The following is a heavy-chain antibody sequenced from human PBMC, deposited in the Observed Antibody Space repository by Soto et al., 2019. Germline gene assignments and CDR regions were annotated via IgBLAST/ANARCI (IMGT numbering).Heavy chain of an antibody. CDR2: IKQDGSEK. V-gene: IGHV3-7*05. Sequence: EVQLVESGGGLVQPEGSLRLSCAASGFTFSSYWMSWVRQAPGKGLEWVANIKQDGSEKYYVDSVKGRFTISRDNAKNSLYLQMNSLRAEDTAVYSCAREMRYDSSGYFVYWGQGTLVTVSS. CDR3: AREMRYDSSGYFVY. J-gene: IGHJ4*02. CDR1: GFTFSSYW. D-gene: IGHD3-22*01.